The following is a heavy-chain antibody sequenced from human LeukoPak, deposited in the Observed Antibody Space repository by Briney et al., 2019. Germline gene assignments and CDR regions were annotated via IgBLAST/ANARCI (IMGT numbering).Heavy chain of an antibody. CDR1: GYTFTSYE. V-gene: IGHV1-8*01. Sequence: ASVKVSCKASGYTFTSYEINWVRQATGQGLEWMGWMNPNSGNTGYAQKFQGRVTMTRNTSISTAYMELSSLRSEDTAVYYCASGLIVATMQYYYYGMDVWGQGTTVTVSS. J-gene: IGHJ6*02. CDR3: ASGLIVATMQYYYYGMDV. CDR2: MNPNSGNT. D-gene: IGHD5-12*01.